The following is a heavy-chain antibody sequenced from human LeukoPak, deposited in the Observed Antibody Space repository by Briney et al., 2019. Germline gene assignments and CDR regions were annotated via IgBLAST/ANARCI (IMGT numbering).Heavy chain of an antibody. CDR1: GFAFDEHG. Sequence: GGSLRLSCTASGFAFDEHGMSWVREVPGKGLEWVSGINWSGGSTGYADPFERRFTISRDNAKNSLYLQMDSLRAEDTALYYCARAPITSPFYFDYWGQGTLVTVSS. J-gene: IGHJ4*02. CDR2: INWSGGST. V-gene: IGHV3-20*04. CDR3: ARAPITSPFYFDY. D-gene: IGHD2-2*01.